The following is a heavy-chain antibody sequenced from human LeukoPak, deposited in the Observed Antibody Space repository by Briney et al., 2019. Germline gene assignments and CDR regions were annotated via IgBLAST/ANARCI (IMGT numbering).Heavy chain of an antibody. J-gene: IGHJ4*02. V-gene: IGHV3-9*01. CDR1: GFTFSSYG. CDR2: ISWNSGSI. D-gene: IGHD3-22*01. CDR3: AKDGGPFDDSSGYYFDY. Sequence: GGSLRLSCAASGFTFSSYGMHWVRQAPGKGLEWVSGISWNSGSIGYADSVKGRFTISGDNAKNSLYLQMNSLRAEDTALYYCAKDGGPFDDSSGYYFDYWGQGTLVTVSS.